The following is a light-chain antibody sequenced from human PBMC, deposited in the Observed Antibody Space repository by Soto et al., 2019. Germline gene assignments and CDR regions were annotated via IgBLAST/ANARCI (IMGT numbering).Light chain of an antibody. J-gene: IGLJ2*01. Sequence: QSALTQPASVSGSPGQSITISCTGTSSDVGGYNYVSWYQQYPGKAPKLMIFDVSDRPSGVSNRFSGSKSGNTASLTISGLQDEAEADYYCGSYTRSGTVVLGGGTKLTVL. V-gene: IGLV2-14*01. CDR2: DVS. CDR3: GSYTRSGTVV. CDR1: SSDVGGYNY.